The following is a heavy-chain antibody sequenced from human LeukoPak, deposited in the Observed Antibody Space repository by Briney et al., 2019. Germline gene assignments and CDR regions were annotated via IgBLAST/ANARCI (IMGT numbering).Heavy chain of an antibody. CDR3: ARDSAGDASGWYSDV. J-gene: IGHJ6*04. D-gene: IGHD6-19*01. V-gene: IGHV4-59*11. CDR2: ISHSGFT. CDR1: GASISSHY. Sequence: SETLSLTCTVSGASISSHYSSWIRQPPRKGLEWIGYISHSGFTNFNPSLKSRVTMSVDTSRNQVSLRLTSVTAADTAVYYCARDSAGDASGWYSDVWGKGTTVSVSS.